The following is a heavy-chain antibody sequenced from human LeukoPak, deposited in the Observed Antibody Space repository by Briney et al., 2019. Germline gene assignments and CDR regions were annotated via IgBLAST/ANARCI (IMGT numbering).Heavy chain of an antibody. D-gene: IGHD2-2*03. CDR2: IRRDGSHK. Sequence: GGSLTLSCAASGFAFNDFAMYWVRQAPGKGLDWVALIRRDGSHKYYAHSIKGRFTISRDNSKNTLYLQMSSLRTEDTAVYYCARDGYLAPVIAYLDYWGQGTPVTVSS. J-gene: IGHJ4*02. CDR3: ARDGYLAPVIAYLDY. CDR1: GFAFNDFA. V-gene: IGHV3-33*01.